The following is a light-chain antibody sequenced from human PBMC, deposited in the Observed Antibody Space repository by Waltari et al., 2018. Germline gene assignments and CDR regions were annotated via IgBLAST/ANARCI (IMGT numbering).Light chain of an antibody. CDR2: LGY. V-gene: IGKV2-28*01. J-gene: IGKJ3*01. CDR3: XXXLQTXFT. Sequence: DIVMTQSPLSLPVTPGEPASISCRSTQSLLHSSGNNFLDWYLQKPGQSPQLLIYLGYKRXXXXPDRXXGSXSGTXXXXKXXRVEAEXXXVYYXXXXLQTXFTXGXGTKVXIK. CDR1: QSLLHSSGNNF.